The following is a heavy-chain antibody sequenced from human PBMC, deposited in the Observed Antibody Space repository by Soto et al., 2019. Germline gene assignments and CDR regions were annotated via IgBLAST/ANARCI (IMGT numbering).Heavy chain of an antibody. J-gene: IGHJ4*02. CDR3: ANWRVAVDGTRFDX. CDR1: GFTFSSYG. Sequence: YLRLSCAASGFTFSSYGMHWVRQAPGKGLEWVGFISYDGSNKYYGYSVKVRFTISIDNSNNTLYLQMNSLRAEDTAVYYCANWRVAVDGTRFDXWGQGTLVTVSX. V-gene: IGHV3-30*18. CDR2: ISYDGSNK. D-gene: IGHD6-19*01.